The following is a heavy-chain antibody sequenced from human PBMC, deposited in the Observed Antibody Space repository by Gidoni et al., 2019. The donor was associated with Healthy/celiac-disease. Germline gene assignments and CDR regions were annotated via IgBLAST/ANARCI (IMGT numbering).Heavy chain of an antibody. CDR2: IKSKTDGGTT. CDR3: TTGDCSGGSCYSPSYYYYGMDV. V-gene: IGHV3-15*01. D-gene: IGHD2-15*01. CDR1: GFTFSNAW. Sequence: EVQLVESGGGLVKPGGSLRLSCAASGFTFSNAWMRWVRQAPGKGLEWVGRIKSKTDGGTTDYAAPVKGRFTISRDDSKNTLYLQMNSLKTEDTAVYYCTTGDCSGGSCYSPSYYYYGMDVWGQGTTVTVSS. J-gene: IGHJ6*02.